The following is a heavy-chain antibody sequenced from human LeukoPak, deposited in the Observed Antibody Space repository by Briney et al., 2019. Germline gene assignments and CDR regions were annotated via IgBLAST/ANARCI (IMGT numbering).Heavy chain of an antibody. Sequence: GGSLRLSCAASGFTFSTYWMSWVRLAPGKGLEWVANIKEDGSEKYYVDSVKGRFTISRDNAKNSLYLQMNSLRAEDTAVYYCARVPRSSVTILDYWGQGTLVTVSS. CDR2: IKEDGSEK. CDR1: GFTFSTYW. CDR3: ARVPRSSVTILDY. V-gene: IGHV3-7*01. D-gene: IGHD3-10*01. J-gene: IGHJ4*02.